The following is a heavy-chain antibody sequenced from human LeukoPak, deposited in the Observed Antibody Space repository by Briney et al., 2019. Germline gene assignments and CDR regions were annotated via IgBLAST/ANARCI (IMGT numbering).Heavy chain of an antibody. D-gene: IGHD1-26*01. V-gene: IGHV4-30-4*08. J-gene: IGHJ4*02. CDR3: ARDSIVGATQFDY. CDR2: IYYSGST. CDR1: GGSISSGDYY. Sequence: PSETLSLTCTVSGGSISSGDYYWRWLRQPPGTGLEWIGYIYYSGSTYYNPSLKSRVTISVDTSKNQFSLKLSSVTAADTAVYYCARDSIVGATQFDYWGQGTLVTVSS.